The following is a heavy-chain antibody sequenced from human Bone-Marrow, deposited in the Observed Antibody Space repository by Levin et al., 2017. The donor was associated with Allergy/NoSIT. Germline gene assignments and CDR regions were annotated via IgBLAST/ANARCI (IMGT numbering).Heavy chain of an antibody. J-gene: IGHJ4*02. V-gene: IGHV3-66*01. Sequence: GESLKISCAASGFTVGNNYMRWIRQAPGQGLDWVSLIYSGGDTQYADSVKGRFTISRDNSKNTLYLQMNSLRVDDTAVYYCARDGPGTATGTPWGQGTLVTVSS. D-gene: IGHD1-7*01. CDR3: ARDGPGTATGTP. CDR2: IYSGGDT. CDR1: GFTVGNNY.